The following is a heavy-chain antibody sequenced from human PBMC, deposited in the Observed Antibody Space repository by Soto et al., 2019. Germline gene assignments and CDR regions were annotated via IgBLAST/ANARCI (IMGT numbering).Heavy chain of an antibody. Sequence: SETLSLTCTVSGGSISSYYWSWIRQPPGKGLEWIGYIYYSGSTNYNPSLKSRVTISVDTSKNQFSLKLSSVTAADTAVYYCSRETKLELLDYWGQGTLVTVSS. CDR3: SRETKLELLDY. CDR2: IYYSGST. J-gene: IGHJ4*02. V-gene: IGHV4-59*01. D-gene: IGHD1-7*01. CDR1: GGSISSYY.